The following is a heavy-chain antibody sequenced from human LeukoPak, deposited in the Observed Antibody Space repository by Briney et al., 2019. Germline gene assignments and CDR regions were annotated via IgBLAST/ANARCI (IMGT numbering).Heavy chain of an antibody. V-gene: IGHV3-23*01. CDR2: ISCSGDTS. Sequence: GGSLRLSCAASGFTFSSYVMSWVRQAPGKGLEWVSTISCSGDTSYYADSVKGRFTVSRDNSKSRLYVQMSSLRVDDTAVYYCAKGGSGGWYLSNWIDPWGQGTLVTVSS. D-gene: IGHD6-19*01. CDR3: AKGGSGGWYLSNWIDP. CDR1: GFTFSSYV. J-gene: IGHJ5*02.